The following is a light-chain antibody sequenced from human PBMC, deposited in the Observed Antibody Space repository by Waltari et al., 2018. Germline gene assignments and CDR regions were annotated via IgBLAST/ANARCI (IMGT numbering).Light chain of an antibody. CDR1: SSNIGSNY. CDR2: RNN. CDR3: AAWDDSLVV. J-gene: IGLJ2*01. Sequence: QSVLTQPPSASGTPGQRVTISCSGSSSNIGSNYVYWYQQLPGTAPKLLIYRNNRRPSGVPDRFSGSKSGTSASLAISGLRSEDEADYYCAAWDDSLVVFGGGTKLTVL. V-gene: IGLV1-47*01.